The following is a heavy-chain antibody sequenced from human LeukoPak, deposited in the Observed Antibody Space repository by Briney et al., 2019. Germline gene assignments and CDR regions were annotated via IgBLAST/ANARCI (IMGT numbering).Heavy chain of an antibody. V-gene: IGHV3-7*03. CDR1: GFTLSSYW. Sequence: GGSLRLSCAASGFTLSSYWLSWVRQAPWKGLEWVANIKQDGSEKYYVDSVKGRFTISRDNAKNSLYLQMNSLRAEDTAVYYCARDSPPGGYCSGGSCPEAFDIWGQGTMVTVSS. CDR3: ARDSPPGGYCSGGSCPEAFDI. D-gene: IGHD2-15*01. CDR2: IKQDGSEK. J-gene: IGHJ3*02.